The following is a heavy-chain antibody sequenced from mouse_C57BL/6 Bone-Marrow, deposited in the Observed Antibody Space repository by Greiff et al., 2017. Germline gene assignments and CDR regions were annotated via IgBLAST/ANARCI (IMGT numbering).Heavy chain of an antibody. CDR3: TRREYYYGSSYDAY. CDR1: GFTFSSYA. D-gene: IGHD1-1*01. J-gene: IGHJ3*01. CDR2: ISSGGDYI. Sequence: VQLKESGEGLVKPGGSLKLSCAASGFTFSSYAMSWVRQTPEKRLEWVAYISSGGDYIYYADTVKGRFTISRDNARNTLYLQMSSLKSEDTAMYYCTRREYYYGSSYDAYWGQGTLVTVSA. V-gene: IGHV5S21*01.